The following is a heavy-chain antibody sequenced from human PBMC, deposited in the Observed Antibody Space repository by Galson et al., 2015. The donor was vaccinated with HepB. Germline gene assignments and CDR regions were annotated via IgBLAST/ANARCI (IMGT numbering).Heavy chain of an antibody. CDR2: IGITSDT. J-gene: IGHJ4*02. D-gene: IGHD2-2*01. V-gene: IGHV3-13*04. Sequence: SLRLSCAASGFTFSTSDFHWVRQAAGKDLEWVSAIGITSDTHYPDSVKGRFTISRENGRRTVYLQMNGLRAEDTAIYYCARAAPGFTASHHLDHWGQGILVTVSS. CDR3: ARAAPGFTASHHLDH. CDR1: GFTFSTSD.